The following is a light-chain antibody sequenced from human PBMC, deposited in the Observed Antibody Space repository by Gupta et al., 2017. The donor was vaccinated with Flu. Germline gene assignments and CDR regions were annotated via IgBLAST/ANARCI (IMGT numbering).Light chain of an antibody. CDR3: QVYDYNSDHNIYV. CDR2: DDS. J-gene: IGLJ1*01. Sequence: TATITCGGDNSGSESVHWYQPTPGQAPVVVVYDDSDRTSGIPERASGSKSGNTATLTISRVEAGEGADYFCQVYDYNSDHNIYVFGPGTKVTVL. CDR1: NSGSES. V-gene: IGLV3-21*02.